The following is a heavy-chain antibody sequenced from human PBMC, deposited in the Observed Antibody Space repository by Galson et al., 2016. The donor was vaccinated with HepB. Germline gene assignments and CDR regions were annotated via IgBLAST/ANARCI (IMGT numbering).Heavy chain of an antibody. D-gene: IGHD6-19*01. V-gene: IGHV3-48*03. CDR1: GFSFRSFE. CDR2: TRGSGNSV. J-gene: IGHJ4*02. CDR3: VRESGWEVAADRFDY. Sequence: SLRLSCAASGFSFRSFEMNWVRQAPGMGLEWLSHTRGSGNSVDYEDSGKGRFTISRDNAKNSLFLQMNRLRVEDTAVDYCVRESGWEVAADRFDYWGQGTLVTVSS.